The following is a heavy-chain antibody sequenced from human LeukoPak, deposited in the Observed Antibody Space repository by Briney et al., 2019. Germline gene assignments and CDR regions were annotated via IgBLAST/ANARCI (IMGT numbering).Heavy chain of an antibody. D-gene: IGHD3-3*01. V-gene: IGHV3-23*01. CDR3: AKLPHYDFWSGDPSYEMDV. CDR2: ITGGGAAT. J-gene: IGHJ6*02. CDR1: GFTFNNYA. Sequence: GGSLRLSCAASGFTFNNYAMNWVRQAPGKGLEWVSAITGGGAATSYADSVKGRFTISRVNSKNTVYLQMNGLRAEDTAVYYCAKLPHYDFWSGDPSYEMDVWGQGTTVTVSS.